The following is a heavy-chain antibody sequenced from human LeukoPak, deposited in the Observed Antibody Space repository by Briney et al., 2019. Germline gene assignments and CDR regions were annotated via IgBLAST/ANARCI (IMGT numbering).Heavy chain of an antibody. CDR1: GFTFSSCA. CDR2: ISWNSGSI. CDR3: AKAAVAGTAFDY. V-gene: IGHV3-9*01. Sequence: GGSLRLPCAASGFTFSSCAMSWVRQAPGKGLEWVSGISWNSGSIGYADSVKGRFTISRDNAKNSLYLQMNSLRAEDTALYYCAKAAVAGTAFDYWGQGTLVTVSS. J-gene: IGHJ4*02. D-gene: IGHD6-19*01.